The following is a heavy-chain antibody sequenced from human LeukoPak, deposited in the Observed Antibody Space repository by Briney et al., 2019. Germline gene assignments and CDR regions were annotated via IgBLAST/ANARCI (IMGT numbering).Heavy chain of an antibody. D-gene: IGHD3-3*01. V-gene: IGHV3-23*01. Sequence: GGSLRLSCAASGFTFSSYAMSWVRPAPGKGLEWVSAISGSGGSTYYADSVKGRFTISRDNSKNTLYLQMNSLRAEDTAVYYCARPSDFWSGYYVYWGQGTLVTVSS. J-gene: IGHJ4*02. CDR2: ISGSGGST. CDR1: GFTFSSYA. CDR3: ARPSDFWSGYYVY.